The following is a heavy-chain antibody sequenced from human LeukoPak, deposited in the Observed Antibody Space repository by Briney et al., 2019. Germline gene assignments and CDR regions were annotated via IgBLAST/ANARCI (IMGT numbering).Heavy chain of an antibody. CDR3: ARCAPTYYYDSSGYSRAGIPEYYYYYYMDG. J-gene: IGHJ6*03. CDR2: INHSGRT. D-gene: IGHD3-22*01. CDR1: GAFPSGYY. Sequence: SETRSPTCPVYGAFPSGYYWGCDRPPPGKGRGWVGEINHSGRTNYNPSPKTRATISVDPAKNQFSLKLSSVTAADTAVYYCARCAPTYYYDSSGYSRAGIPEYYYYYYMDGWGKGTTVTVSS. V-gene: IGHV4-34*01.